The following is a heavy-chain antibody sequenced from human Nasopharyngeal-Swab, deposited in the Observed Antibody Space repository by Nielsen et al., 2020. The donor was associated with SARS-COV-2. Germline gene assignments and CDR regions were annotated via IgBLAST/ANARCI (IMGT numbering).Heavy chain of an antibody. V-gene: IGHV4-59*11. CDR1: GVSITSQY. Sequence: SETLSLTCTVSGVSITSQYWSWIRQPPGKGLEWIGYISHNSGPSYNPPLKSRVTMFMDTSKNQFSLRLRSVTASDTAVYYCAKEGATGWFDPWGQGTLVTVSS. CDR2: ISHNSGP. J-gene: IGHJ5*02. CDR3: AKEGATGWFDP.